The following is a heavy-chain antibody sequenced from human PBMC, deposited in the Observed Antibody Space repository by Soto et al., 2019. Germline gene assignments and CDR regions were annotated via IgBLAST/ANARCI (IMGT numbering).Heavy chain of an antibody. CDR3: AKDGAPTARDFYDSSGYCSTGFDY. V-gene: IGHV3-30*18. Sequence: PGGSLRLSCAASGFTFSSYGIHWVRQAPGKGLEWLAVISYDGTSKYYADSVKGRFTISRDNHNNLLYLQMNGLRADDTAVYYCAKDGAPTARDFYDSSGYCSTGFDYWGQGTLVTVSS. J-gene: IGHJ4*02. D-gene: IGHD3-22*01. CDR2: ISYDGTSK. CDR1: GFTFSSYG.